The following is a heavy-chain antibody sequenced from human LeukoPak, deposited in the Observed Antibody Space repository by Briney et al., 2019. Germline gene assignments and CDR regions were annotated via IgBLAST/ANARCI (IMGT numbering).Heavy chain of an antibody. J-gene: IGHJ4*02. CDR2: ISGSGGST. D-gene: IGHD3-9*01. Sequence: AGGPLRLSCAASGFTFSSYAMSWVRQAPGKGLEWVSAISGSGGSTYYADSVKGRFTISRDNSKNTLYLQMNSPRAEDTAVYYCAKYLPLYFDWLLSQSGFDYWGQGTLVTVSS. CDR1: GFTFSSYA. V-gene: IGHV3-23*01. CDR3: AKYLPLYFDWLLSQSGFDY.